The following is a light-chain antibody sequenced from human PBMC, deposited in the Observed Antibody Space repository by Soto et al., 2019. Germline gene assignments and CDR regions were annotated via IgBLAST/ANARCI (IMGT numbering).Light chain of an antibody. V-gene: IGLV2-14*01. Sequence: SLLTQPSSLSGSPGQSIALSRTGTSSDVGGYNYVSWYQQHPGKAPKLMVYDVSNRPSGVSNRFSGSKSGNTASLTISGLQAEDEADYYCSSYTSSSTYVFGTGTKATVL. CDR1: SSDVGGYNY. CDR3: SSYTSSSTYV. CDR2: DVS. J-gene: IGLJ1*01.